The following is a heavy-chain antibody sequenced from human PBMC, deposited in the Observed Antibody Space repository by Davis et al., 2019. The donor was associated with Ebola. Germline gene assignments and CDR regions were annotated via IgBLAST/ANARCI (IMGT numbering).Heavy chain of an antibody. CDR3: ARDRAVAATEPPRYNWFDP. V-gene: IGHV1-24*01. Sequence: AASVKVSCKVSGYTLTELSMHWVRQAPGKGLEWMGGFDPEDGETIYAQKFQGRVTMTEDTSTDTAYMELSSLRSEDTAVYYCARDRAVAATEPPRYNWFDPWGQGTLVTVSS. D-gene: IGHD6-19*01. J-gene: IGHJ5*02. CDR1: GYTLTELS. CDR2: FDPEDGET.